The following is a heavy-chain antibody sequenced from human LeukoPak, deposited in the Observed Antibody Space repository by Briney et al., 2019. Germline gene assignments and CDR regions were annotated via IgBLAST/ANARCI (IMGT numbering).Heavy chain of an antibody. CDR1: GFSLSTRGMC. CDR3: ARIKASVGTPVVYFDY. D-gene: IGHD1-1*01. V-gene: IGHV2-70*11. J-gene: IGHJ4*02. CDR2: IDWDDDK. Sequence: SGPALVKPTQTLTLTCTFSGFSLSTRGMCVSWIRQPPGKALEWLARIDWDDDKYYSTPLKTRLTISKDTPKNQVVLTMTNMDPVDTATYYCARIKASVGTPVVYFDYWGQGTLVTVSS.